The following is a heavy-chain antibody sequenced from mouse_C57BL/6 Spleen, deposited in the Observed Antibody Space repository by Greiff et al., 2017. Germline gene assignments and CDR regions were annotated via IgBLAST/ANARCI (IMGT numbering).Heavy chain of an antibody. Sequence: QVQLQQPGAELVRPGSSVKLSCKASGYTFTSYWMDWVKQRPGQGLEWIGNIYPSDSETHYTQKFKGKATLTVDKSSSTAYMQLSSLTSEDSAVYYCARDEFAYWGQGTLVTVSA. CDR1: GYTFTSYW. V-gene: IGHV1-61*01. CDR2: IYPSDSET. CDR3: ARDEFAY. J-gene: IGHJ3*01.